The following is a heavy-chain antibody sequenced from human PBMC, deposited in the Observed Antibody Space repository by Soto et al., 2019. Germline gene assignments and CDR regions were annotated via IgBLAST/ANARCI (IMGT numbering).Heavy chain of an antibody. Sequence: QVQLVQSGAEVKKPGSSVKVSCKASGGTFSSYTISWVRQAPGQGLEWMGRIIPILGIANYAQKFQGRVTITADKSTSTAYMELSSLRSEDTAVYYCARVLRSGYALDYWGQGTLVTVSP. J-gene: IGHJ4*02. CDR1: GGTFSSYT. V-gene: IGHV1-69*02. CDR2: IIPILGIA. D-gene: IGHD5-12*01. CDR3: ARVLRSGYALDY.